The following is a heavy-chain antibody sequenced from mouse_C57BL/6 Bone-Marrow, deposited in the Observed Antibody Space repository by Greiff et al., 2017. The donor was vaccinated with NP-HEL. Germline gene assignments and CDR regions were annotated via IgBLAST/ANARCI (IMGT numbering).Heavy chain of an antibody. D-gene: IGHD3-3*01. J-gene: IGHJ2*01. CDR1: GFTFSDYG. CDR2: ISNLAYSI. V-gene: IGHV5-15*04. Sequence: DVKLVESGGGLVQPGGSLKLSCAASGFTFSDYGMAWVRQAPRKGPEWVAFISNLAYSIYYADTVTGRFTISRENAKNTLYLEMSSLRSEDTAMYYCARRGLGDYFDYWGQGTTLTVSS. CDR3: ARRGLGDYFDY.